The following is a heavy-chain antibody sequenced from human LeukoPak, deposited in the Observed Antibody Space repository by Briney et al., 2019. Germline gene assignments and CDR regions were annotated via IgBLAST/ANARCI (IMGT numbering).Heavy chain of an antibody. Sequence: GGSLRLSCAASGFIFNTYWMSWVRQAPGKGPEWVASIKHDGSEQYYVDSVKGRLTISRDNARNSLNLQMDSLRAEDTAVYYCARGHYGLEVWGQGTTVTVSS. CDR1: GFIFNTYW. J-gene: IGHJ6*02. CDR3: ARGHYGLEV. CDR2: IKHDGSEQ. V-gene: IGHV3-7*05.